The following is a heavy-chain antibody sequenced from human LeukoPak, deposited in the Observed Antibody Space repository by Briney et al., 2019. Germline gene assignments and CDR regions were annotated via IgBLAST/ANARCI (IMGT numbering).Heavy chain of an antibody. Sequence: SETLSLTCTVSGGSISSYYWSWIRQPPGKGLEWIGYIHYSGSTNYNPSLKSRVTISVDTSKNQFSLKLSSVTAADTAVYYCARTTEGYCRGRSCYSYYYYMDVWGKGTTVTVSS. CDR2: IHYSGST. CDR1: GGSISSYY. V-gene: IGHV4-59*01. CDR3: ARTTEGYCRGRSCYSYYYYMDV. J-gene: IGHJ6*03. D-gene: IGHD2-15*01.